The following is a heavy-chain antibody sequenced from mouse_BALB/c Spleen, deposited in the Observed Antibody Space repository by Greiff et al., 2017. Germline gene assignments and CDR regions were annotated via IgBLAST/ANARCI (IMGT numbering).Heavy chain of an antibody. CDR1: GYTFTDYN. CDR3: APYAWFAY. J-gene: IGHJ3*01. CDR2: IYPYNGGT. V-gene: IGHV1S29*02. Sequence: VQLQQSGPELVKPGASMKISCKASGYTFTDYNMHWVKQSHGKSLEWIGYIYPYNGGTGYNQKFKSKATLTVDNSSSTAYMELRSLTSEDSAVYYCAPYAWFAYWGQGTLVTVSA.